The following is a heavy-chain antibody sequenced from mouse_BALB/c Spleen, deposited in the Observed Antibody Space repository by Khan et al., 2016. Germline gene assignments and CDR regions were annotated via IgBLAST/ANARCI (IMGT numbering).Heavy chain of an antibody. CDR1: GFTFSDYY. D-gene: IGHD2-14*01. V-gene: IGHV5-4*02. CDR3: ARGGVRGGGWFAY. CDR2: ISDGGSST. Sequence: EVELVESGGGLVKPGGSLKLSCAASGFTFSDYYMYWVRQTPEKRLEWVATISDGGSSTYYPDSVRGRFTISRDNAKNNLYMQMSRLKSEDTAMXFCARGGVRGGGWFAYWGQGTLVTVSA. J-gene: IGHJ3*01.